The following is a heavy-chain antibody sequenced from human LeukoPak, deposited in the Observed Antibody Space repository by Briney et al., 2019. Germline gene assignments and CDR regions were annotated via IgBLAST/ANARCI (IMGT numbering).Heavy chain of an antibody. Sequence: ASVTVSCKASGYTFTGYYMHWVRQAPGQGLEWMGWINPNSGGTNYAQKLQGRVTMTRDTYISTAYMELSRLRSEDTAVYYCARDARWLGYFDYWGQGTLVTVSS. CDR2: INPNSGGT. J-gene: IGHJ4*02. CDR3: ARDARWLGYFDY. CDR1: GYTFTGYY. D-gene: IGHD6-19*01. V-gene: IGHV1-2*02.